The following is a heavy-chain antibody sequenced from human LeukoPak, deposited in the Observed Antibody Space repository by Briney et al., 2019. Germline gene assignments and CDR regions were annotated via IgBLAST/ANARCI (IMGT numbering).Heavy chain of an antibody. CDR2: INHSGST. V-gene: IGHV4-34*01. CDR3: ARASYDFWSGYPNWFDP. Sequence: KPSETLSLTCAVYGGSFGGYYWSWIRQPPGKGLEWIGEINHSGSTNNNPSLKSRVTISVDTSKNQFSLKLSSVTAADTAVYYCARASYDFWSGYPNWFDPWGQGTLVTVSS. D-gene: IGHD3-3*01. J-gene: IGHJ5*02. CDR1: GGSFGGYY.